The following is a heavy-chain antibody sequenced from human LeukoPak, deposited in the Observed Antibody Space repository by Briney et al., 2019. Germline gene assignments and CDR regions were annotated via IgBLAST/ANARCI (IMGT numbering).Heavy chain of an antibody. J-gene: IGHJ3*02. V-gene: IGHV3-53*01. Sequence: GGSLRLSCVASGFTFSDYYMSWVRQAPGKGLEWVSVISTGGTTYYADSVKGRFTISRDNSKSTLYLQMNSLRAEDTALYYCARGGDIVGDIRSAFDIWGPGTLVTVSS. D-gene: IGHD1-26*01. CDR3: ARGGDIVGDIRSAFDI. CDR2: ISTGGTT. CDR1: GFTFSDYY.